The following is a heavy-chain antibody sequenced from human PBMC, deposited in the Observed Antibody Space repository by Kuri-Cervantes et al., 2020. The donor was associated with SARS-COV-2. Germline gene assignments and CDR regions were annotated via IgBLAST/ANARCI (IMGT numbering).Heavy chain of an antibody. J-gene: IGHJ2*01. D-gene: IGHD6-13*01. V-gene: IGHV1-58*02. CDR3: AAGRTYSSSWRGGYFDL. Sequence: SGMTFTSSAMQWVRQARGQRLEWIGWIVVGSGNTNYAQKFQERVTITRDMSTSTAYMELSSLRSEDTGVYYGAAGRTYSSSWRGGYFDLWGRSTLVTVSS. CDR1: GMTFTSSA. CDR2: IVVGSGNT.